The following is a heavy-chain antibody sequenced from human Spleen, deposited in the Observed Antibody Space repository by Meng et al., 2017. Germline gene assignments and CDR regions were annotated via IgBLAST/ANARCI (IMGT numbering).Heavy chain of an antibody. J-gene: IGHJ6*02. V-gene: IGHV3-7*01. D-gene: IGHD6-19*01. Sequence: GESLKISCAASGFTFSRYWMSWVRQAPGKGLEWVGNIKLDGSEKYYVDSVKGRFAISRDNAKNSLYLQMNSLGAEDTAVYYCATYSSGWYFLAADYYYGMDVWGQGTTVTVSS. CDR2: IKLDGSEK. CDR3: ATYSSGWYFLAADYYYGMDV. CDR1: GFTFSRYW.